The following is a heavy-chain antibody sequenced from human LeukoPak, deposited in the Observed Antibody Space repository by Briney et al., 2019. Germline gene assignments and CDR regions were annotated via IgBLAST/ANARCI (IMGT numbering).Heavy chain of an antibody. CDR2: ISYDGSNK. D-gene: IGHD5-12*01. J-gene: IGHJ4*02. Sequence: PGRSLRLSCAASGFTVSSYAMHWVRQAPGKGLERVAVISYDGSNKYYADSVKGRFTISRDNSKNTLYLQMNSLRAEDTAVYYCARGEATSGSGYDYLDYWGQGTLVTVSS. CDR3: ARGEATSGSGYDYLDY. CDR1: GFTVSSYA. V-gene: IGHV3-30*04.